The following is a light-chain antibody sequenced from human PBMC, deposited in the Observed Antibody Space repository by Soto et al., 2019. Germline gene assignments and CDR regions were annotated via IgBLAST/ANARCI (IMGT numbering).Light chain of an antibody. V-gene: IGKV4-1*01. Sequence: DIVMTQSPDSLAVSLGERATINCKSSQSVLYSSNNKNFLAWYQQKPGQPPKLLLYWASTRESGVPDRFSGSGSGTDFTLTISSLQAEDVAVYYCQQYYSTGFTFGPGTKVDIK. CDR3: QQYYSTGFT. J-gene: IGKJ3*01. CDR1: QSVLYSSNNKNF. CDR2: WAS.